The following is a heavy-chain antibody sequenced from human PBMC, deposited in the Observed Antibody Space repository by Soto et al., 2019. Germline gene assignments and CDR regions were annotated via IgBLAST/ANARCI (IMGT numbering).Heavy chain of an antibody. CDR3: VRDSNMAAAGTGWFDP. CDR1: GYSFRTYF. Sequence: QVQLLQSGAEVKKPGASVNISCKASGYSFRTYFIHWVRQAPGQGLEWMGVINPSGARTKYAQRFQGRVVMTSDTSTGTVYMELSSLRSDDTAVYYFVRDSNMAAAGTGWFDPWGQGSHVTVSS. D-gene: IGHD6-13*01. CDR2: INPSGART. V-gene: IGHV1-46*01. J-gene: IGHJ5*02.